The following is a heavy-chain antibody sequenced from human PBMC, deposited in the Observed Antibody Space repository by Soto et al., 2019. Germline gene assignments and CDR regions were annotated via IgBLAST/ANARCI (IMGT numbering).Heavy chain of an antibody. V-gene: IGHV5-51*01. CDR1: GYSFTIYW. CDR3: XRLRGDEDYYYYYGMDV. Sequence: GESLKISCKGSGYSFTIYWIGWVRQMPGKGLEWMGIIYPGDSDTRYSPSFQGQVTISADKSISTAYLQWSSLKASDTAMYYCXRLRGDEDYYYYYGMDVWGQGTTVTVSS. J-gene: IGHJ6*02. D-gene: IGHD5-12*01. CDR2: IYPGDSDT.